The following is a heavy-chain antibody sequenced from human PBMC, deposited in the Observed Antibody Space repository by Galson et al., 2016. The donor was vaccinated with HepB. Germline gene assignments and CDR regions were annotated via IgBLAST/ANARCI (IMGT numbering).Heavy chain of an antibody. Sequence: SLRLSCAASGFTFNNYAMNWVRQAPGKGLEWVSAISVSSDSTFYADSVKGRFMIFRDNSKNTVYLQMNPLRADDTATYYCAKDIRSSGSSGWGKLDAFDVWGQGTMVTVSS. CDR3: AKDIRSSGSSGWGKLDAFDV. CDR1: GFTFNNYA. V-gene: IGHV3-23*01. CDR2: ISVSSDST. D-gene: IGHD1-26*01. J-gene: IGHJ3*01.